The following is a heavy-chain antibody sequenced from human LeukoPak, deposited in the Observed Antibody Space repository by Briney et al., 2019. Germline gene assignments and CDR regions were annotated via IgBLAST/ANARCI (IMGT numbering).Heavy chain of an antibody. D-gene: IGHD6-19*01. V-gene: IGHV3-23*01. CDR3: AAPRTRIAVAGDFDY. CDR2: ISGSGGTT. CDR1: GFTFSSYD. J-gene: IGHJ4*02. Sequence: NPGGSLRLSCAASGFTFSSYDMSWVRQAPGKGPEWVSGISGSGGTTYYADSVKGRFTISRDNSKNTLYLQMNSLRAEDTAVYYCAAPRTRIAVAGDFDYWGQGTLVTVSS.